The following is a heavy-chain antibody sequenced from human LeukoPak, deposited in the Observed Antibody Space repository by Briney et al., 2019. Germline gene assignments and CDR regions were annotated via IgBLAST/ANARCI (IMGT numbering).Heavy chain of an antibody. CDR1: GLSFSGYY. CDR2: INHSGST. V-gene: IGHV4-34*01. CDR3: AVGDYYGSGSYPNWFDP. J-gene: IGHJ5*02. Sequence: SATLSLTCAVYGLSFSGYYWSWIRQPPGKGLEWIGEINHSGSTNYNPSLKSRVTISVDTSKNQFSLKLSSVTAADTAVYYCAVGDYYGSGSYPNWFDPRGQGTLVTVSS. D-gene: IGHD3-10*01.